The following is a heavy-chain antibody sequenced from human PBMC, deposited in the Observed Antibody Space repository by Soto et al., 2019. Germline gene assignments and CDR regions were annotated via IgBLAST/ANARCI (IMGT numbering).Heavy chain of an antibody. CDR3: ARDMYTSGVPHAFGF. CDR2: IYYTGST. CDR1: GGSISSYY. J-gene: IGHJ3*01. D-gene: IGHD6-19*01. V-gene: IGHV4-59*01. Sequence: SETLSLTCIVSGGSISSYYWSWIRQPPGKGLEWIGYIYYTGSTSYNPSLKSRVTISVDTSKNQFSLKLNSVNAADKAVYYCARDMYTSGVPHAFGFWGQGTLVTVSS.